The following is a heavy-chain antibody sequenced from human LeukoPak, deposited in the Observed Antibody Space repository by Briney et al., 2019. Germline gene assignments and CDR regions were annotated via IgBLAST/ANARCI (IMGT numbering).Heavy chain of an antibody. V-gene: IGHV3-23*01. J-gene: IGHJ4*02. Sequence: GGSLRLSCAASGFTFSSYAMSWVRQAPGKGLEWVSAISGSGGSTYYADSVKGRFIISRDNSKNTLYLQMNSLRAEDTAVYYCAKLLYIYDSSGKDYWGQGTLVTVSS. CDR2: ISGSGGST. D-gene: IGHD3-22*01. CDR1: GFTFSSYA. CDR3: AKLLYIYDSSGKDY.